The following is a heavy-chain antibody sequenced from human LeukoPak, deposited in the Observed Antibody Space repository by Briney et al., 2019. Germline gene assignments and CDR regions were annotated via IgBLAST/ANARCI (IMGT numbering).Heavy chain of an antibody. V-gene: IGHV3-74*01. D-gene: IGHD3-22*01. CDR1: GFTFSSYW. Sequence: TGGSLRLSCAASGFTFSSYWMHWVRQPPGKGLVWVSRINSDGGTTSYADSVKGRFTISRDNAKNTLYLQMNSLRAEDTAVYYCAHYDSSGYHAFDIWGQGTMVTVSS. CDR2: INSDGGTT. CDR3: AHYDSSGYHAFDI. J-gene: IGHJ3*02.